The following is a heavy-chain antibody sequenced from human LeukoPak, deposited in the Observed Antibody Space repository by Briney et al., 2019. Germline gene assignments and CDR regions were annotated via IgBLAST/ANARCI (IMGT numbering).Heavy chain of an antibody. CDR2: ISYDGNNK. V-gene: IGHV3-30*18. Sequence: GGSLRLSCVASGFTFTDYGMHWVRQAPGKGLEWVAFISYDGNNKYYADSVKGRITISRDNLKNTLWLQLNSLRAEDTAVYYCAKGKRGRSMATKIAAKHWGQGPRSPSPQ. CDR1: GFTFTDYG. D-gene: IGHD3-22*01. CDR3: AKGKRGRSMATKIAAKH. J-gene: IGHJ1*01.